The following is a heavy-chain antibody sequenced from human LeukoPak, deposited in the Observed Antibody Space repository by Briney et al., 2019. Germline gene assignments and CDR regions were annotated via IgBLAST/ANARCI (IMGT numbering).Heavy chain of an antibody. Sequence: GGSLRLSCAASGFTFSSYAMSWVRQAPGKGLEWVSAISGSGGSTYYADSVKGRFTISRDNSKNTLYLQMNSLRAEDTAVYYCAKDLAAFGGVIVLDYWGQGTLVTVSS. J-gene: IGHJ4*02. CDR2: ISGSGGST. D-gene: IGHD3-16*02. CDR3: AKDLAAFGGVIVLDY. V-gene: IGHV3-23*01. CDR1: GFTFSSYA.